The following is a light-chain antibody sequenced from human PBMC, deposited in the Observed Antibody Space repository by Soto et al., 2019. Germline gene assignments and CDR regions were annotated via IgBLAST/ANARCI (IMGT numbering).Light chain of an antibody. J-gene: IGLJ2*01. CDR3: CSYAGSYPVV. Sequence: QSALTQPRSVSGSPGQSVTISCTGTSSDVGGYNYVSWYQQHPGKAPKLMIYDVSKRPSGVPDRFSGSKSGNTASLTISGLHAEDEADYYCCSYAGSYPVVFGGGIKLTVL. CDR2: DVS. CDR1: SSDVGGYNY. V-gene: IGLV2-11*01.